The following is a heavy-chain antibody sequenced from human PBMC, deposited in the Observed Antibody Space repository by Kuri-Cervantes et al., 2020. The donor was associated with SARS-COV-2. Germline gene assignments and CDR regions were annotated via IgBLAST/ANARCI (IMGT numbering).Heavy chain of an antibody. D-gene: IGHD1-26*01. J-gene: IGHJ5*02. Sequence: GSLRLSCTVSGGSISNDYWNYYWNWIRQPAGKGLEWIGRIYISGTTHYNPSLTSRITMSLDTSANHFSLKLTSVTAADTAVYYCARLGGTTIGYNWFDPWGQGTLVTVSS. CDR1: GGSISNDYWNYY. CDR3: ARLGGTTIGYNWFDP. V-gene: IGHV4-4*07. CDR2: IYISGTT.